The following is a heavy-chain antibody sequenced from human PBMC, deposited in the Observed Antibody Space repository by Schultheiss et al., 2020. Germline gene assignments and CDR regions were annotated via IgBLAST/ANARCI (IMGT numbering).Heavy chain of an antibody. CDR2: INHSGST. D-gene: IGHD4-23*01. V-gene: IGHV4-34*01. J-gene: IGHJ6*02. CDR3: ARATAVVTPIYYYYGMDV. Sequence: SETLSLTCAVYGGSFSGYYWSWIRQPPGKGLEWIGEINHSGSTNYNPSLKSRVTISVDTSKNQFSLKLSSVTAADTAVYYCARATAVVTPIYYYYGMDVWGQGTTVTVSS. CDR1: GGSFSGYY.